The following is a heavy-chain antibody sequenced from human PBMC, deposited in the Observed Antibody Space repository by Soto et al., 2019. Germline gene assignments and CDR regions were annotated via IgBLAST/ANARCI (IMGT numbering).Heavy chain of an antibody. J-gene: IGHJ5*02. CDR1: GFSLTTRGVG. D-gene: IGHD3-16*01. Sequence: QITLKESGPTLEKPTQTLTLTCTFSGFSLTTRGVGVGWIRQPPGKALECLALIYWDDDKRYSPSLQSRLSITKGTSKNQVVLTMTNVDPVDTATYYCAHIPNYYQYDWFDPWGQGTLVSVSS. CDR2: IYWDDDK. CDR3: AHIPNYYQYDWFDP. V-gene: IGHV2-5*02.